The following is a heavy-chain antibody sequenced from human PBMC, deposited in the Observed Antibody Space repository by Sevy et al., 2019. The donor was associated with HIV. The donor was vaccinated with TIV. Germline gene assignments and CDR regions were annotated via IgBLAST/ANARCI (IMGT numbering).Heavy chain of an antibody. CDR1: GFTFSSYA. D-gene: IGHD6-13*01. CDR2: ISGSGGST. Sequence: GGSLRLSCAASGFTFSSYAMSWVRQAPGKGLEWVSAISGSGGSTYYADSVKGRFTISRDNSKNTLYLQMNSLRAEDTAVYYCAKGSSSSWATYYYYYGMDVWGQGTTVTVSS. J-gene: IGHJ6*02. V-gene: IGHV3-23*01. CDR3: AKGSSSSWATYYYYYGMDV.